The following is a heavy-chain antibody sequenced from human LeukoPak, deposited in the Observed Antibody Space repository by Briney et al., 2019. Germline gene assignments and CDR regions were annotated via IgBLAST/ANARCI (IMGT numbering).Heavy chain of an antibody. J-gene: IGHJ4*02. CDR3: AKDLNYDFWSGLGN. D-gene: IGHD3-3*01. CDR1: GFTFSSYG. V-gene: IGHV3-30*18. CDR2: ISYDGTNK. Sequence: PGGSLRLSCAVSGFTFSSYGMHWVRQAPGKGLEWMAVISYDGTNKYYADSVKGRFTISRGNSKNTLYLQMNSLRAEDTAVYYCAKDLNYDFWSGLGNWGQGTLVTVSS.